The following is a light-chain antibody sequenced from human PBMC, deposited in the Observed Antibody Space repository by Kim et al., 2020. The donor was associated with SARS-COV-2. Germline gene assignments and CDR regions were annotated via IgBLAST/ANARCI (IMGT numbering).Light chain of an antibody. CDR3: QKYNCAPWT. V-gene: IGKV1-27*01. CDR2: TAS. CDR1: QGISNY. Sequence: ASVGDSVIITCRASQGISNYLAWYQQRPGKVPKLLIYTASTLQSGVPSRFSGSGSGTDFTLTISSLQTEDVATYYCQKYNCAPWTFGQGTKVDIK. J-gene: IGKJ1*01.